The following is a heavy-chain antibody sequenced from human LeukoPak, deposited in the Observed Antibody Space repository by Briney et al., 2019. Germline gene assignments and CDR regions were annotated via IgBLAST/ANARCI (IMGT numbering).Heavy chain of an antibody. CDR3: ALVRYCSGGSCYSRGALNY. CDR2: INPNSGGT. Sequence: ASVKVSCKASGYTFTGYYMHWVRQAPGQGLEWMGWINPNSGGTNYAQKFQGRVTMTRDTSISTAYMELSRLRSDDTAVYYCALVRYCSGGSCYSRGALNYWGQGTLVTVSS. V-gene: IGHV1-2*02. J-gene: IGHJ4*02. D-gene: IGHD2-15*01. CDR1: GYTFTGYY.